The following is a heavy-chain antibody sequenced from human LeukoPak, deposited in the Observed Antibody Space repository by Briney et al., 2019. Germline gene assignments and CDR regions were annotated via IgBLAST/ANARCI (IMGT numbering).Heavy chain of an antibody. J-gene: IGHJ6*03. Sequence: PGGSLRLSCAASGSTFDDYAMHWVRQAPGKGLEWVSGISWNSGSIGYADSVKGRFTISRDNAKNSLYLQMNSLRAEDTALYYCAKDPTSSDYGDYAGYMDVWGKGTTVTVSS. CDR3: AKDPTSSDYGDYAGYMDV. CDR1: GSTFDDYA. V-gene: IGHV3-9*01. D-gene: IGHD4-17*01. CDR2: ISWNSGSI.